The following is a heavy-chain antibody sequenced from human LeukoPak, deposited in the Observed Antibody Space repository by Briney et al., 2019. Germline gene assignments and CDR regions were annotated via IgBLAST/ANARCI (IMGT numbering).Heavy chain of an antibody. D-gene: IGHD6-13*01. J-gene: IGHJ6*03. CDR3: ASSGQGGGSSWYGATYCYYYMDV. CDR1: GGTFSSYA. CDR2: IIPIFGTA. Sequence: ASVKVSCKASGGTFSSYAISWVRQAPGQGLEWMGGIIPIFGTANYAQKFQGRVTITTDESTSTAYMELSSLRSEDTAVYYCASSGQGGGSSWYGATYCYYYMDVWGKGTTVTVSS. V-gene: IGHV1-69*05.